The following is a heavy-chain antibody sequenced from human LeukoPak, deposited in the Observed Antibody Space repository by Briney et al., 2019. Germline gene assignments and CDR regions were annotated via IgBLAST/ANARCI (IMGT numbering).Heavy chain of an antibody. J-gene: IGHJ4*02. D-gene: IGHD3-10*01. CDR3: ARNIEDVLLWFGEFYYFDY. V-gene: IGHV4-39*07. CDR2: IYYSGST. CDR1: GGSISSSSYY. Sequence: SETLSLTCTVSGGSISSSSYYWGWIRQPPGKGLEWIGSIYYSGSTYYNPSLKSRVTISVDTSKNQFSLKLSSVTAGDTAVYYCARNIEDVLLWFGEFYYFDYWGQGTLVTVSS.